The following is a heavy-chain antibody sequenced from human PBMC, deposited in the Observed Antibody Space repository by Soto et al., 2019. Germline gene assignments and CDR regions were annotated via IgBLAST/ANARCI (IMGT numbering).Heavy chain of an antibody. D-gene: IGHD4-17*01. CDR1: GFTFSSYS. Sequence: GGSLRLSCAASGFTFSSYSMNWVRQAPGKGLEWVSYISSSSSTIYYADSLKGRFTISRDNAKNSLYLQMNSLRAEDTAVYYCARVPPSYGDYVGLYYYYMDVWGKGTTVTVSS. CDR2: ISSSSSTI. CDR3: ARVPPSYGDYVGLYYYYMDV. J-gene: IGHJ6*03. V-gene: IGHV3-48*01.